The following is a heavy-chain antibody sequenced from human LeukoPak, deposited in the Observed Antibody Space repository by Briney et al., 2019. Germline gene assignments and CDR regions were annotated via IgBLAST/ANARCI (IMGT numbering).Heavy chain of an antibody. D-gene: IGHD3-16*01. CDR2: IIPILGTA. J-gene: IGHJ3*02. V-gene: IGHV1-69*04. Sequence: SVKVSCKASGGTFSSYAISWVRQAPGQGLEWMGRIIPILGTANYAQKFQGRVTITADKSTSTAYMEPSSLRSEDTAVYYCARDLGHAFDIWGQGTMVTVSS. CDR3: ARDLGHAFDI. CDR1: GGTFSSYA.